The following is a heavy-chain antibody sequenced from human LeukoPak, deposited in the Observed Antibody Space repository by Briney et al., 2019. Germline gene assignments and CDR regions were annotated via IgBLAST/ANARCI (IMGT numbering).Heavy chain of an antibody. CDR2: IYYSGST. Sequence: SETLSLTCTVSGGSIGSYNWSWIRQPPGKGLEWIGYIYYSGSTNYNPSLKSRVTISVDTSKNQFSLKLSSVTAADTAVYYCARDQIGTTMMAWFDPWGQGTLVTVAS. J-gene: IGHJ5*02. CDR3: ARDQIGTTMMAWFDP. D-gene: IGHD1-1*01. CDR1: GGSIGSYN. V-gene: IGHV4-59*01.